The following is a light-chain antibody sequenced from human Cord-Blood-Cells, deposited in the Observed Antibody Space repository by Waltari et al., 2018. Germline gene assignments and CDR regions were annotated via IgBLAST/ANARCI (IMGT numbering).Light chain of an antibody. CDR1: QSVLYSSNNKND. V-gene: IGKV4-1*01. CDR3: QQYNNWPPYT. J-gene: IGKJ2*01. Sequence: DIVMTQSPDSLAVSLGERATINCKSSQSVLYSSNNKNDLAWYQQKPGQPPKLLIYWASTRESGVPDRFSGSGSGTDFTLTISSLQSEDFAVYYCQQYNNWPPYTFGQGTKLEIK. CDR2: WAS.